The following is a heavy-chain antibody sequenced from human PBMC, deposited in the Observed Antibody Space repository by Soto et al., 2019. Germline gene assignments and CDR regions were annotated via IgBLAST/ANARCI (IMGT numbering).Heavy chain of an antibody. Sequence: QVQLQESGPGRVKPSETLSLTCSVSGGSITDYSWNWIRQSAGKGLEWIGRISATGKNQVNPSLQSRVTMSVDTSKNQFSLKLTSVTAADTAVYYCAWESGEKWSYEAYWGQGTLVTVSS. D-gene: IGHD1-26*01. CDR3: AWESGEKWSYEAY. J-gene: IGHJ4*02. CDR2: ISATGKN. V-gene: IGHV4-4*07. CDR1: GGSITDYS.